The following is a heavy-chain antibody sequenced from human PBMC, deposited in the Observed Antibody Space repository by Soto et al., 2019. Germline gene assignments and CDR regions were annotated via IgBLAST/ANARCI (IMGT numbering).Heavy chain of an antibody. CDR2: IYYSGST. D-gene: IGHD2-8*01. V-gene: IGHV4-59*01. CDR3: ARDAGVPYDH. CDR1: GAPITINY. Sequence: PSETLSLTCTVSGAPITINYWSWIRQAPGKGLEWIGYIYYSGSTTYNPSLKSRVTMSADTSKDQFPLKLNSVTAADTAVYYCARDAGVPYDHWGPGSLVTVSS. J-gene: IGHJ4*01.